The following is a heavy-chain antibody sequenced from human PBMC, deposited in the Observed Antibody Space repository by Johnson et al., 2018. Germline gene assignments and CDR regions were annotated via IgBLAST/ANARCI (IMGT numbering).Heavy chain of an antibody. CDR3: AGDFTRPLLQGSHRGMDV. CDR2: IYYSGST. V-gene: IGHV4-59*01. Sequence: QVQLQQSGPGLVKPSETLSLTCTVSGGSISSYYWSWIRQPPGKGLEWIGYIYYSGSTNYNPSLKSRVTISVDTSKNQFSLKLCSVTAADTAGYYCAGDFTRPLLQGSHRGMDVWGQGTTVTVSS. D-gene: IGHD2-15*01. CDR1: GGSISSYY. J-gene: IGHJ6*02.